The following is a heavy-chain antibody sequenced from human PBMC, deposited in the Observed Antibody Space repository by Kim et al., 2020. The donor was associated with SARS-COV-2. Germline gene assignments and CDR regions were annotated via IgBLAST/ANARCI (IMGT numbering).Heavy chain of an antibody. Sequence: GRFTISRDDSKNTLYLQMNSLKTEDTAVYYCTTASYYYDSSGYYPPNFDYWGQGTLVTVSS. J-gene: IGHJ4*02. D-gene: IGHD3-22*01. CDR3: TTASYYYDSSGYYPPNFDY. V-gene: IGHV3-15*01.